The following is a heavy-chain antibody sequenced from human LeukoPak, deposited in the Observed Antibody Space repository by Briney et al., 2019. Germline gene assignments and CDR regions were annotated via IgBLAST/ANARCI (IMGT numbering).Heavy chain of an antibody. CDR1: GGSFSGHH. D-gene: IGHD3-3*01. Sequence: PSETLSLTCTVSGGSFSGHHWSWIRQPPGKGLEWIGYIYHSGSTNYNPSLKSRVTISVDTSKNQFSLKLSSVTAADTAVYYCARGPPYYDFWSGYQWGNYYYYYMDVWGKGTTVTVSS. J-gene: IGHJ6*03. CDR2: IYHSGST. V-gene: IGHV4-59*11. CDR3: ARGPPYYDFWSGYQWGNYYYYYMDV.